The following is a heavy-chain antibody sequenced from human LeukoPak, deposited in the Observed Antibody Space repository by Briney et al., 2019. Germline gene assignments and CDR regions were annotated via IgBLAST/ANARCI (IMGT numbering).Heavy chain of an antibody. CDR1: GFTFSSYS. Sequence: GGSLRLSCAASGFTFSSYSMNWVHQAPGKGLEWVSSISSSSSYIYYADSVKGRFTISRDNAKNSLYLQMNSLRAEDTAVYYCARFRGYYYYGMDVWGKGTTVTVSS. D-gene: IGHD3-16*01. V-gene: IGHV3-21*01. CDR3: ARFRGYYYYGMDV. J-gene: IGHJ6*04. CDR2: ISSSSSYI.